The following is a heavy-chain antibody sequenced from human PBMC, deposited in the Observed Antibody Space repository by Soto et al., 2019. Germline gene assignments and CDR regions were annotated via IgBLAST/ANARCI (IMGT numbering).Heavy chain of an antibody. CDR3: ARIRTDDAFDI. J-gene: IGHJ3*02. CDR2: IKQDGSEK. Sequence: PGGSLRLSCADSGFTFSCYWMSCVRQAPGKGLEWVANIKQDGSEKYYVDSVMVRFTISRDNAKISLYLQMNSLRAEDTAVYYCARIRTDDAFDIWGQGT. V-gene: IGHV3-7*01. CDR1: GFTFSCYW.